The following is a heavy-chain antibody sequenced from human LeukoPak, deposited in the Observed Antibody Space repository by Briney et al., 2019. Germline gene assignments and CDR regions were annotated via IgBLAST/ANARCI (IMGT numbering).Heavy chain of an antibody. CDR2: INPNSGGT. D-gene: IGHD3-16*01. V-gene: IGHV1-2*02. CDR3: ARDLGDGYNYFGY. J-gene: IGHJ4*02. Sequence: ASVKVSCKASGYTFTGYYMHWVRQAPGQGLEWMGWINPNSGGTNYAQKFQGRVTMTRDTSISTAYMELGRLRSDDTAVYYCARDLGDGYNYFGYWGQGTLVTVSS. CDR1: GYTFTGYY.